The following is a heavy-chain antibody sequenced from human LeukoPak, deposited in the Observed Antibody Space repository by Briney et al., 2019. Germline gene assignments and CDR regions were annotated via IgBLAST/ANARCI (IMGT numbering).Heavy chain of an antibody. D-gene: IGHD1-26*01. CDR1: GGTFSSYA. CDR3: ARDRGELLNDY. V-gene: IGHV1-69*13. CDR2: IIPIFGTA. Sequence: ASVKVSCKASGGTFSSYAISWVRQAPGQGLEWMGGIIPIFGTANYAQEFQGRVTITADESTSTAYMELSSLRSEDTAVYYCARDRGELLNDYWGQGTLVTVSS. J-gene: IGHJ4*02.